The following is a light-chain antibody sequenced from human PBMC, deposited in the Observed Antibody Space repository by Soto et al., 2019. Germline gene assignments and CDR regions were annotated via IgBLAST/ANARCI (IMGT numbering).Light chain of an antibody. CDR1: QSVSSY. CDR3: QQRSNWPLT. V-gene: IGKV3-11*01. CDR2: DAS. J-gene: IGKJ4*01. Sequence: EIVLTQSPATLSLSPGERATLSGRASQSVSSYLAWYQQKPGQAPRLLNYDASSRATGIPARLSGSGSGTDFTLTITSLEPEDFAVYYCQQRSNWPLTFGGGTKVEIK.